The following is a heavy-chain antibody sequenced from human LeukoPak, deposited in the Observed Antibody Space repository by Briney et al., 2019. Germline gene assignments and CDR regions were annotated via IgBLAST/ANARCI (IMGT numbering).Heavy chain of an antibody. J-gene: IGHJ4*02. V-gene: IGHV1-69*13. CDR1: GYTFTSYG. Sequence: ASVKVSCKASGYTFTSYGISWVRQAPGQGLEWMGGIIPIFGTANYAQKFQGRVTITADESTSTAYVELSSLRSEDTAVYYCARDDYAPSWGQGTLVTVSS. D-gene: IGHD4-17*01. CDR3: ARDDYAPS. CDR2: IIPIFGTA.